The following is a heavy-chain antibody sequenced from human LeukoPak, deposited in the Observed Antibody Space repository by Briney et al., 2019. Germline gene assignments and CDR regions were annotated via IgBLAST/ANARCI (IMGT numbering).Heavy chain of an antibody. CDR3: ARRGDYDFWSGYSY. CDR1: GYTFTSYD. Sequence: ASVKVSCKASGYTFTSYDINWVRQATGQGLEWMGWMNPNSGNTGYAQKFQGRVTMTRNTSISTAYMELSSLRSEDTAVYYCARRGDYDFWSGYSYWGQGTLVTVSS. J-gene: IGHJ4*02. CDR2: MNPNSGNT. D-gene: IGHD3-3*01. V-gene: IGHV1-8*01.